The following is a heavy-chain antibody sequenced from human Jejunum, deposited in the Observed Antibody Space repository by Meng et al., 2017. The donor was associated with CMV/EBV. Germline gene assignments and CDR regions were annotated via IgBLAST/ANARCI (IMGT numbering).Heavy chain of an antibody. V-gene: IGHV4-34*01. D-gene: IGHD1-1*01. Sequence: QVQRQQWGAGLLNSSETLSLTCAVYGGSLSPYYWTWIRQNPGKGLEWIGEISHGGITNYNPSLKSRVTLLIDTYKNQFSLKLSSVTAADTAVYYCGMERVNWGQGILVTVSS. J-gene: IGHJ4*02. CDR2: ISHGGIT. CDR3: GMERVN. CDR1: GGSLSPYY.